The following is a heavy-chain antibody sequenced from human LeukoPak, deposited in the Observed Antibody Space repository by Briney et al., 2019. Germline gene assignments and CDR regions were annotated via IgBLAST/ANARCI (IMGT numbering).Heavy chain of an antibody. CDR3: ATDFYDST. Sequence: PGGSLRLSCAASGFTFSSYAMHWVRQAPGKGLEWVGRIRSNSDGGTIDYAAPVKGRFTLSRDDSKTTLYLQMNSLQTEDTAVYYCATDFYDSTWGQGTLVTVSS. CDR2: IRSNSDGGTI. CDR1: GFTFSSYA. D-gene: IGHD3-22*01. V-gene: IGHV3-15*07. J-gene: IGHJ5*02.